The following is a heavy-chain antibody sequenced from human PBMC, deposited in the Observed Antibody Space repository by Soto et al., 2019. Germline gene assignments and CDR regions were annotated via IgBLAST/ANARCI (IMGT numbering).Heavy chain of an antibody. V-gene: IGHV4-31*03. J-gene: IGHJ4*02. CDR3: ATNHDDISGRTPLLFDS. D-gene: IGHD3-22*01. CDR2: IHYSGNT. Sequence: QVQLQESGPGLVKPSQTLSLTCTVSGDSIGTGGYYWDWIRQHPGKGPEWIGYIHYSGNTYYNPSLKGRLTISLATAKNQFSPLLSSVTAADTAVYYCATNHDDISGRTPLLFDSWGQGTLVTVSS. CDR1: GDSIGTGGYY.